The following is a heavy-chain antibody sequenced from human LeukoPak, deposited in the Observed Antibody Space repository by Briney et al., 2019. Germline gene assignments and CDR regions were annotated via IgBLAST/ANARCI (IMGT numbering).Heavy chain of an antibody. Sequence: ASVKVSCKASGYTFTSYGISWVRQAPGQGLEWMGWISAYNGNINYAQKLQGRVTMTTDTSTSTAYMELRSLRSDDTAVYYCARDSLGRRFGEFLKGRFDPWGQGTLVTVSS. CDR2: ISAYNGNI. V-gene: IGHV1-18*01. D-gene: IGHD3-10*01. J-gene: IGHJ5*02. CDR1: GYTFTSYG. CDR3: ARDSLGRRFGEFLKGRFDP.